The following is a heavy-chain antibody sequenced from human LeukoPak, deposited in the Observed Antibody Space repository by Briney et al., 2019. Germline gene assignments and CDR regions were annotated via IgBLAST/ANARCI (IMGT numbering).Heavy chain of an antibody. J-gene: IGHJ3*02. CDR3: ARGDPDISFGVVGDAFDI. D-gene: IGHD3-3*01. Sequence: TSETLSLTCTVSGGSISSSSYYWGWIRQPPGKGLEWIGSIYYSGSTYYNPSLKSRVTISVDTSKNQFSLKLSSVTAADTAVYYCARGDPDISFGVVGDAFDIWGQGTMVTVSS. V-gene: IGHV4-39*07. CDR1: GGSISSSSYY. CDR2: IYYSGST.